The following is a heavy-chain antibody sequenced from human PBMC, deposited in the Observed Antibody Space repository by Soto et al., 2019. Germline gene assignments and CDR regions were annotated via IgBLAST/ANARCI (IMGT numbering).Heavy chain of an antibody. D-gene: IGHD3-22*01. CDR1: GCTFSSYA. Sequence: SVKVSCKASGCTFSSYAISWVRQAPGQGLEWMGGIIPIFGTANYAQKFQGRVTITADESTSTAYMELSSLRSEDTAVYYCARSYYYDSSGYSPHYYGMDVWGQGTTVTVSS. CDR3: ARSYYYDSSGYSPHYYGMDV. V-gene: IGHV1-69*13. CDR2: IIPIFGTA. J-gene: IGHJ6*02.